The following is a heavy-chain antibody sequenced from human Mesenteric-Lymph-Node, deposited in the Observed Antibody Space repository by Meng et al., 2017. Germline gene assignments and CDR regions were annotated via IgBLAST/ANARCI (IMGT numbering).Heavy chain of an antibody. J-gene: IGHJ4*02. V-gene: IGHV3-23*01. Sequence: GGSLRLSCAAAGFTFSSYAMSWVRQAPGKGLEWVLGISEGGHFTYYADSVKGRFTSSRDNAMNSLYLQMDSLRAEDTAVYYCSARRGYGYGIDYWGQGTLVTVSS. D-gene: IGHD5-18*01. CDR1: GFTFSSYA. CDR2: ISEGGHFT. CDR3: SARRGYGYGIDY.